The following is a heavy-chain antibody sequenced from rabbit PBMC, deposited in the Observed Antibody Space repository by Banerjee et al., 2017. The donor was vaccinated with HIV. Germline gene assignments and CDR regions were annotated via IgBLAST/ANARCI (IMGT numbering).Heavy chain of an antibody. CDR3: ARDLVVAIGWNFNL. CDR2: IDTGSSGFT. CDR1: GVSFSGDSY. D-gene: IGHD3-3*01. Sequence: QSLEESGGDLVKPGASLTLTCIASGVSFSGDSYMCWVRQAPGKGLEWIACIDTGSSGFTYYASWAKGRFTISKASSTTVTLQMTSLTAADTATYFCARDLVVAIGWNFNLWGPGTLVTVS. V-gene: IGHV1S40*01. J-gene: IGHJ4*01.